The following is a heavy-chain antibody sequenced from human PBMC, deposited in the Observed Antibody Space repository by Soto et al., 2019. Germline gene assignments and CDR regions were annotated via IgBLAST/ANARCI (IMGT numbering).Heavy chain of an antibody. CDR2: ISSSSSYI. Sequence: GGSLRLSCAASGFTFSSYSMNWVRQAPGKGLEWVSSISSSSSYIYYADSVKGRFTISRDNAKNSLYLQMNSLRAEDTAVYYCARDISSSWRQGYYYYGMDVWGQGTTVTVSS. D-gene: IGHD6-13*01. V-gene: IGHV3-21*01. CDR1: GFTFSSYS. CDR3: ARDISSSWRQGYYYYGMDV. J-gene: IGHJ6*02.